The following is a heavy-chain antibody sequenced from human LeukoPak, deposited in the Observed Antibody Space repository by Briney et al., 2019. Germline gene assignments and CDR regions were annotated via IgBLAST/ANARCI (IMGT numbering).Heavy chain of an antibody. D-gene: IGHD3-22*01. Sequence: ASVKVSCKASGYTFTGYYMHWVRQAPGQGLEWMGWINPNSGGTNYAQKCQGRVTMTRDTSISTAYMELSRLRSDDTAVYYCARVIPTEDYYDSSAQIDAFDIWGQGTMVTVSS. V-gene: IGHV1-2*02. CDR2: INPNSGGT. J-gene: IGHJ3*02. CDR3: ARVIPTEDYYDSSAQIDAFDI. CDR1: GYTFTGYY.